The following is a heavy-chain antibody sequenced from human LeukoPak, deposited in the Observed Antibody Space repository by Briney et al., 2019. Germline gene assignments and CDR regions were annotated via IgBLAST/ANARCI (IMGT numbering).Heavy chain of an antibody. J-gene: IGHJ5*02. D-gene: IGHD3-9*01. CDR3: ARHGRDILTGYGNNWFDP. V-gene: IGHV4-59*08. CDR1: GGSISSYY. Sequence: SETLSLTCTVSGGSISSYYWSWIRQPPGRGLEWIGYIYYSGSTNYNPSLKSRVTISVDTSKNQFSLKLSSVTAADTAVYYRARHGRDILTGYGNNWFDPWGQGTLVTVSS. CDR2: IYYSGST.